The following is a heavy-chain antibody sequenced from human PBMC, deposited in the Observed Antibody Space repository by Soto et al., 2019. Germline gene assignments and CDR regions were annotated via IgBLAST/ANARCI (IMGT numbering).Heavy chain of an antibody. Sequence: ASGPTLVNPTETLTLTCTVSGFSLSNAGLGVSWIRQPPGKALEWLAHIFSNDEKSYSTSLKTRLTISKDTSKSQVVLTMTNMDPVDTATYYCARTYGTYSSSQEIDYWGQGTLVTVSS. J-gene: IGHJ4*02. CDR3: ARTYGTYSSSQEIDY. D-gene: IGHD6-13*01. CDR1: GFSLSNAGLG. V-gene: IGHV2-26*01. CDR2: IFSNDEK.